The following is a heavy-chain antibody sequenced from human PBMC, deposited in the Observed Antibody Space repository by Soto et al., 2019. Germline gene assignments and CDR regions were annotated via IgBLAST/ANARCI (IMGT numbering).Heavy chain of an antibody. CDR2: IKQDGSEK. V-gene: IGHV3-7*03. J-gene: IGHJ4*02. CDR1: GFTFSSYW. Sequence: PGGSLRLSCAASGFTFSSYWMTWVRQAPGKGLEWVANIKQDGSEKYYVDSVRGRFTISRDNAKKSLYLQMNSLTGEDTAVYYCATGSVYNVLDYWGQGTLVTVSS. D-gene: IGHD3-10*01. CDR3: ATGSVYNVLDY.